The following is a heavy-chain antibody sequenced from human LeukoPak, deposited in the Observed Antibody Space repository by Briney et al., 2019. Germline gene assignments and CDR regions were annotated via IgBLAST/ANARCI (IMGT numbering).Heavy chain of an antibody. J-gene: IGHJ4*02. V-gene: IGHV4-38-2*02. CDR1: GYSISTGYY. D-gene: IGHD5-18*01. CDR2: IYHSGTT. CDR3: AREVTRGYIYGD. Sequence: PSETLSLTCTVSGYSISTGYYWGWIRQPPGKGLEWIGSIYHSGTTYYNPSLKSRVTISVDTSKNQFFLKLSSVTAADTAVYYCAREVTRGYIYGDWGQGTLVTVSS.